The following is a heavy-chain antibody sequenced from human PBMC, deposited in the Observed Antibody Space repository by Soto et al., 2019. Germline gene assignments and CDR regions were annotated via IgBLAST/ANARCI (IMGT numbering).Heavy chain of an antibody. CDR2: ISPYTGNT. V-gene: IGHV1-18*01. CDR3: VMVDNYVTPTPQDV. J-gene: IGHJ6*02. Sequence: QVQLVQSGDEVKKPGASVKVSCKASGYIFVNYGIAWVRQAPGQGLEWMGWISPYTGNTHSATKVQGRLTMTTDTSTSTAYNALGSLTSDDTAVYYCVMVDNYVTPTPQDVWGQGTTVTVSS. D-gene: IGHD3-16*01. CDR1: GYIFVNYG.